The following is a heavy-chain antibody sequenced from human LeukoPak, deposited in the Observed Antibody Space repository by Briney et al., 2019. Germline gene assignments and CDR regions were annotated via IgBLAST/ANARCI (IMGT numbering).Heavy chain of an antibody. D-gene: IGHD3-10*01. CDR1: GGSISSYY. V-gene: IGHV4-59*08. CDR3: ARHRARGYFDY. Sequence: SETLSLTCTVSGGSISSYYGSWIRQPPGKGLEWIGYIYYSGSTNYNPSLKSRVTISVDTSKNQFSLKLSSVTAADTAVYYCARHRARGYFDYWGQGTLVTVSS. J-gene: IGHJ4*02. CDR2: IYYSGST.